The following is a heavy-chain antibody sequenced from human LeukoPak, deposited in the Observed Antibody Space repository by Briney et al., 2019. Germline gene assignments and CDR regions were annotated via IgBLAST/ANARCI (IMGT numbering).Heavy chain of an antibody. D-gene: IGHD3-9*01. CDR2: IYPGDSDT. J-gene: IGHJ4*02. CDR1: GYSFTSYW. V-gene: IGHV5-51*01. CDR3: ARQGYDILTGYYYNDY. Sequence: GESLKISCKGSGYSFTSYWIGWVRQMPGKGLECMGIIYPGDSDTRYSPSFQGQVTISADKSISTAYLQWSSLKASDTAMYYCARQGYDILTGYYYNDYWGQGTLVTVSS.